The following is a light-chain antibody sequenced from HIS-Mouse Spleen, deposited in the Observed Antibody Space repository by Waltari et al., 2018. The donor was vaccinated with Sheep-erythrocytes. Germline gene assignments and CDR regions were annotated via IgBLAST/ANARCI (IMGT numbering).Light chain of an antibody. Sequence: EIVLTQSPATLSLSPGERATLSCRASQSVSSYLAWYQQKPGQAPRLLIYDASNRATGIPARFSGRGSETDFTLTISSLEPEDFAVYYCQQRSNWYTFGQGTKLEIK. J-gene: IGKJ2*01. CDR3: QQRSNWYT. CDR2: DAS. CDR1: QSVSSY. V-gene: IGKV3-11*01.